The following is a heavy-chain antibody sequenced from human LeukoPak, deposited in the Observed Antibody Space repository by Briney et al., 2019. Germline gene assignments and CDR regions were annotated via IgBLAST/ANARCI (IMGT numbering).Heavy chain of an antibody. CDR2: IKQHGSEK. CDR3: ARDREEAGLDY. J-gene: IGHJ4*02. V-gene: IGHV3-7*01. CDR1: GFTFSSYW. D-gene: IGHD6-13*01. Sequence: GGALRLSCAASGFTFSSYWMSWVRQAPGKGLEWVANIKQHGSEKYYVDSVKGRFTISRDNAKNSLYLQMNSLRAEDTAVYYCARDREEAGLDYWGQGTLVTVSS.